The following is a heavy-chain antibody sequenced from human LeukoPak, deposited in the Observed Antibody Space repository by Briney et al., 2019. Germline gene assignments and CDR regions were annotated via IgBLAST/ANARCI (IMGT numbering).Heavy chain of an antibody. D-gene: IGHD6-13*01. CDR3: ATQGAYSSSWYGKYYFDY. Sequence: GGSLRLSCAASGSTFSSYGMHWVRQAPGKGLEWVAVISYDGSNKYYADPVKGRFTISRDNSKNTLYLQMNSLRAEDTAVYYCATQGAYSSSWYGKYYFDYWGQGTLVTVSS. CDR1: GSTFSSYG. J-gene: IGHJ4*02. CDR2: ISYDGSNK. V-gene: IGHV3-30*03.